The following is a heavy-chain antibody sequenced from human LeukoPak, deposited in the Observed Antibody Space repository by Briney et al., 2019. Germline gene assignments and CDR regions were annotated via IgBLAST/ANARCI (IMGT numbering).Heavy chain of an antibody. CDR1: GFTFSSYS. D-gene: IGHD5-12*01. CDR3: ARENVDIVATTRIYYFDY. Sequence: PGGSLRLSCAASGFTFSSYSMNWVRQAPGKGLEWVSSISSSSYIYYADSVKGRFTISRDNAKNSLYLQMNSLRAEDTAVYYCARENVDIVATTRIYYFDYWGQGTLVTVSS. J-gene: IGHJ4*02. CDR2: ISSSSYI. V-gene: IGHV3-21*01.